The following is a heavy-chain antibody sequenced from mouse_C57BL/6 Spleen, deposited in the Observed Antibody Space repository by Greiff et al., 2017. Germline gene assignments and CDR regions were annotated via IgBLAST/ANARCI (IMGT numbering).Heavy chain of an antibody. V-gene: IGHV1-5*01. CDR2: IYPGNSDT. J-gene: IGHJ1*03. CDR1: GYTFTSYW. Sequence: EVQLQQSGTVLARPGASVKMSCKTSGYTFTSYWMHWVKQRPGQGLEWIGAIYPGNSDTSYNEKFKGKAKLTAVTSASTAYMELSSLTSGDSAVFYGGDYYCGSSYGYFDVWGTGTTVTVSS. CDR3: GDYYCGSSYGYFDV. D-gene: IGHD1-1*01.